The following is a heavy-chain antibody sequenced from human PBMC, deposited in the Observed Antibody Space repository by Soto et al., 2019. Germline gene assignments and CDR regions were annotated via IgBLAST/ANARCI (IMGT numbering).Heavy chain of an antibody. Sequence: GGSLRLSCAASGFTVGSNYMSWVRQAPGKGLEWVSVIYSEGTPYYADSVKGRFTISRENSNNTLYLHMNNLRAEDTAVYYCARSAYYDILTGSYYYYAMDVWGQGTTVTVSS. J-gene: IGHJ6*02. CDR1: GFTVGSNY. CDR3: ARSAYYDILTGSYYYYAMDV. CDR2: IYSEGTP. D-gene: IGHD3-9*01. V-gene: IGHV3-53*01.